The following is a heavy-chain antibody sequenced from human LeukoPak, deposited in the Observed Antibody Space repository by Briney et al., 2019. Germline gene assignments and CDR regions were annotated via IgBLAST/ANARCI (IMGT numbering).Heavy chain of an antibody. CDR2: ISSSGSTI. V-gene: IGHV3-48*03. CDR3: VRDAYQVAGSTLNDY. Sequence: GGSLRLSCAASGFTFSSYEMNWVRQAPGKGLEWVSYISSSGSTIYYADSVKGRFTISRDNAKNSLYLQMNSLRAEDTAVYYCVRDAYQVAGSTLNDYWGQGTLVTVSS. D-gene: IGHD3-16*01. J-gene: IGHJ4*02. CDR1: GFTFSSYE.